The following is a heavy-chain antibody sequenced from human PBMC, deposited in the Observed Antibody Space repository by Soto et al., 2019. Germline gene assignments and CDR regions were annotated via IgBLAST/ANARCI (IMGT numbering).Heavy chain of an antibody. D-gene: IGHD6-13*01. CDR2: ISWDGGST. Sequence: EVQLVESGGVVVQPGGSLRLSCAASGFTFDDYTMHWVRQAPGKGLEWVSRISWDGGSTYYADSVKGRFTVSRDNSKNSLYLQMNSLRTEDTALYYCAKDIVPDAAPSCWYGVDYWGQGTLVTVSS. V-gene: IGHV3-43*01. J-gene: IGHJ4*02. CDR3: AKDIVPDAAPSCWYGVDY. CDR1: GFTFDDYT.